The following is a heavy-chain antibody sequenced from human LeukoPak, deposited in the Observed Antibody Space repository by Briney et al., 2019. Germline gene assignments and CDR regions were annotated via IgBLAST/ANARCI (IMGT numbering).Heavy chain of an antibody. V-gene: IGHV3-23*01. CDR1: GFTFSSYA. CDR2: ISGSGGST. J-gene: IGHJ5*02. Sequence: PGGSLRLSCAVSGFTFSSYAMSWVRQAPGKGLEWVSAISGSGGSTYYADSVKGRFTISRDNSKNTLYLQMNSLRAEDTAVYYCAKEGLYTSGSSDWFDPSGQGTLVTVSS. CDR3: AKEGLYTSGSSDWFDP. D-gene: IGHD6-19*01.